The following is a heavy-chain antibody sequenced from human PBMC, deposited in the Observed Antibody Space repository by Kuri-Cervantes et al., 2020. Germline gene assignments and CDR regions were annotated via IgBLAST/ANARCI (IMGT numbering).Heavy chain of an antibody. J-gene: IGHJ5*02. CDR1: GFTFSVFG. CDR2: IWSDGSNQ. Sequence: GGSLRLSCAASGFTFSVFGMHWVRQAPGRGLEWVAVIWSDGSNQYYADSVKGRFNISRDNSKNTLYLQMNSLRVDDTAVYYCARDDTWQSGGGYYHDRWGQGTLVTVSS. V-gene: IGHV3-33*01. D-gene: IGHD3-10*01. CDR3: ARDDTWQSGGGYYHDR.